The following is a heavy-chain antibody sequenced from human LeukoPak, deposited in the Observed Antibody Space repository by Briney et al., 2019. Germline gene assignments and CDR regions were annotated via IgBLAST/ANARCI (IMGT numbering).Heavy chain of an antibody. CDR1: GGTFSSYA. Sequence: SVKVSCKASGGTFSSYAISWVRQAPGQGLEWMGGIIPVFGTANYAQKFQGRVTITTDESTSTAYMELSSLRSEDTAVYYCARVKWEAYSYDTYYYYYYMDVWGKGTTVTVSS. CDR2: IIPVFGTA. CDR3: ARVKWEAYSYDTYYYYYYMDV. V-gene: IGHV1-69*05. J-gene: IGHJ6*03. D-gene: IGHD5-18*01.